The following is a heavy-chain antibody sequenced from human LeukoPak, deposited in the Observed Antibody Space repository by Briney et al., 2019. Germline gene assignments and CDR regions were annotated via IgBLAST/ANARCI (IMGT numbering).Heavy chain of an antibody. V-gene: IGHV4-39*01. D-gene: IGHD3-10*01. CDR3: ARHPGGVQGVPYYFDF. Sequence: PSGTLSLTCTVSGGSISSSNYYWGWIRQPPGKGLEWIGSINYSGRTYYNPSLKSRVTASVDTSKSRFSLKLDSLTAADTAVYYCARHPGGVQGVPYYFDFWGQGTLVTVSS. J-gene: IGHJ4*02. CDR2: INYSGRT. CDR1: GGSISSSNYY.